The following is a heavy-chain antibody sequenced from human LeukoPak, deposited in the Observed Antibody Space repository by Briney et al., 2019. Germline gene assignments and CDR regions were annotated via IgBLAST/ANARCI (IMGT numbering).Heavy chain of an antibody. CDR2: ISSNEGST. J-gene: IGHJ1*01. Sequence: SGGSLRLSCAASGFTFSSYAMHWVRQAPGKGLEYVSAISSNEGSTYYANSVKGRFTISRDNSKNTLYLQMGSLRAEDMAVYYCARDNRGSSGWSQYFQHWGQGTLVTVSS. CDR1: GFTFSSYA. V-gene: IGHV3-64*01. D-gene: IGHD6-19*01. CDR3: ARDNRGSSGWSQYFQH.